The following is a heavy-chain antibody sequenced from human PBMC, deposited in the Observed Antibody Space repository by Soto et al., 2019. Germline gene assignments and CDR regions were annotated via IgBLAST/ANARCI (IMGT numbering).Heavy chain of an antibody. J-gene: IGHJ6*02. CDR2: IKQDGSEK. V-gene: IGHV3-7*04. CDR1: GFTFSSYW. Sequence: GGSLRLSCAASGFTFSSYWMSWVRQAPGKGLEWVANIKQDGSEKYYVDSVKGRFTISRDNAKNSLYLQMNSLRAEDTVVYYCARFYYDSSGYLPSPYYYYYGVDVWGQGTTVTVSS. D-gene: IGHD3-22*01. CDR3: ARFYYDSSGYLPSPYYYYYGVDV.